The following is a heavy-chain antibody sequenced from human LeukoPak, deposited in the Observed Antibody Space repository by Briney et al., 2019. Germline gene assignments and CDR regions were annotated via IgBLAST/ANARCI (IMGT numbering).Heavy chain of an antibody. Sequence: SQTLSLTCAISGDSVSSNSATWNWIRQSPSRGLEWLGRTYYRSKWYYDYAASVKSRITINPDTSKNQFSLQLYSVTPEDTAVYYCARILGATRAMRGYFDYWGQGTLVTVSS. D-gene: IGHD1-26*01. CDR2: TYYRSKWYY. J-gene: IGHJ4*02. CDR3: ARILGATRAMRGYFDY. V-gene: IGHV6-1*01. CDR1: GDSVSSNSAT.